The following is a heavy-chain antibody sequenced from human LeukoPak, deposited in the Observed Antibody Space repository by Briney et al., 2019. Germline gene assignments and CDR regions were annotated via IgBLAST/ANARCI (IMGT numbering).Heavy chain of an antibody. CDR1: GYTFTSYD. CDR2: MNPNSGNT. D-gene: IGHD2-15*01. Sequence: ASVKVSCKASGYTFTSYDINWVRQATGQGLGWMGWMNPNSGNTGYAQKFQGRVTMTRNTSISTAYMELSSLRSEDTAVYYCARGDCSGGSCFYYYYYYGMDVWGQGTTVTVSS. V-gene: IGHV1-8*01. CDR3: ARGDCSGGSCFYYYYYYGMDV. J-gene: IGHJ6*02.